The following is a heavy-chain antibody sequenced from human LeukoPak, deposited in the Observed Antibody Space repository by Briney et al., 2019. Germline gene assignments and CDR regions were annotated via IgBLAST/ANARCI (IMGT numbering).Heavy chain of an antibody. CDR1: GFTFRNNW. CDR3: VREVTVTSYFDY. CDR2: INLDGTET. D-gene: IGHD2-21*02. J-gene: IGHJ4*02. Sequence: GGSLILSCTASGFTFRNNWMHWVRQAPGKGLIWVSRINLDGTETTYADSVKGRLTISRDNAKNTLYLQMNSLRAEDTAVYYCVREVTVTSYFDYWGQGILVTVSS. V-gene: IGHV3-74*01.